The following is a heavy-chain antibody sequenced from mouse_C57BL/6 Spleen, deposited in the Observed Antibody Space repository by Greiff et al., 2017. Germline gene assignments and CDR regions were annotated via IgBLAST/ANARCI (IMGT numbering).Heavy chain of an antibody. CDR3: AKDSGSSYAMDY. CDR2: IWSGGST. D-gene: IGHD1-1*01. Sequence: VMLVESGPGLVQPSQSLSITCTVSGFSLTSYGVHWVRQPPGKGLEWLGVIWSGGSTDYNAAFISRLSISKDNSKSQVFFKMNSLQADDTAIYYCAKDSGSSYAMDYWGQGTSVTVSS. J-gene: IGHJ4*01. CDR1: GFSLTSYG. V-gene: IGHV2-4*01.